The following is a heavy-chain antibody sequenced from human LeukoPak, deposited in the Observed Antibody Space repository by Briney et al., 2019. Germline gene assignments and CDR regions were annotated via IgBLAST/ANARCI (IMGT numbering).Heavy chain of an antibody. V-gene: IGHV3-9*01. CDR3: AKGLRLVVVAAIDY. CDR2: ISWNSGTI. J-gene: IGHJ4*02. CDR1: GFKFDDYA. Sequence: GGSLRLSYAASGFKFDDYAMHWVRQAPGKGLEWVSGISWNSGTIAYADSVKGRFTISRDNAKKSLYLQMNSLRAEDTALYYCAKGLRLVVVAAIDYWGQGTVVTVSS. D-gene: IGHD2-15*01.